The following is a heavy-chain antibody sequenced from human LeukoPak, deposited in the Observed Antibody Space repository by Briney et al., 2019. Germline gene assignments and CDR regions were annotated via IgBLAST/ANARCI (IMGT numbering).Heavy chain of an antibody. J-gene: IGHJ3*02. Sequence: GEALKISCKGSGYRFTSYWISWVRQMPGKGREWMGRIDPSDSYTNYSPSFQGHVTISADKSISTAYLQWSSLKASDTAMYYCARHQALNRPYSGYDSRSAFDIWGQGTMVTVSS. CDR3: ARHQALNRPYSGYDSRSAFDI. V-gene: IGHV5-10-1*01. D-gene: IGHD5-12*01. CDR2: IDPSDSYT. CDR1: GYRFTSYW.